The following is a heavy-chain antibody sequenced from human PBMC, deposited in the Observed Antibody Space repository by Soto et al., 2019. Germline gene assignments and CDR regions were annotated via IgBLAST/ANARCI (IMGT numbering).Heavy chain of an antibody. V-gene: IGHV1-69*13. J-gene: IGHJ6*02. CDR2: IIPIFGTA. D-gene: IGHD3-3*01. CDR3: ASITIFDHGMDV. Sequence: GASVKVSCKTSGGTFSSYAISWERQAPGQGLEWMGGIIPIFGTANYAQKFQSRVTITADESTSSACMELSSLRSEDTAVYYCASITIFDHGMDVWGQGTTVAVSS. CDR1: GGTFSSYA.